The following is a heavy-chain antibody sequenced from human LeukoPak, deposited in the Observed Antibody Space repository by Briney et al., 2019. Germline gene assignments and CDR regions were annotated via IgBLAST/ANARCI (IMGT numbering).Heavy chain of an antibody. CDR2: ISSSGYTI. D-gene: IGHD3-10*01. Sequence: GGSLRLSCVASGFTFSDYYMSWIRQAPGKGLEWVSYISSSGYTIYYADSVKGRFTISRDNAKKSLYLEMNTLRAEDTAVYYCVRQAGRAGGQWGQGTLIAASS. V-gene: IGHV3-11*04. CDR1: GFTFSDYY. CDR3: VRQAGRAGGQ. J-gene: IGHJ4*02.